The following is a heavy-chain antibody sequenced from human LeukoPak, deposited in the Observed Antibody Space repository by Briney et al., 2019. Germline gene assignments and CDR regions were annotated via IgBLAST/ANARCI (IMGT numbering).Heavy chain of an antibody. J-gene: IGHJ3*02. Sequence: ASVKVSCKASGYTFTGYYTHWVRQAPGQGLEWMGWINPNSGGTNYAQKFQGRVTMTRDTSISTAYMELSRLRSDDTAVYYCEIFGVVMGNAFDIWGQGTMVTVSS. CDR1: GYTFTGYY. CDR2: INPNSGGT. CDR3: EIFGVVMGNAFDI. V-gene: IGHV1-2*02. D-gene: IGHD3-3*01.